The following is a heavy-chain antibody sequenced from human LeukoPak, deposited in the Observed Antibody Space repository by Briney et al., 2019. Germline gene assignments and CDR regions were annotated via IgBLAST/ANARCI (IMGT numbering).Heavy chain of an antibody. Sequence: ASVKVSCKASGCTFPTYGISWVRQAPGQGLEWMGWISAYNGNTNYAQNLQGRVTMTTDTSTSTAYMELRSLRSDDTAVYYCARDDTGLDPWGQGTLVTVSS. V-gene: IGHV1-18*01. D-gene: IGHD3-10*01. CDR3: ARDDTGLDP. J-gene: IGHJ5*02. CDR2: ISAYNGNT. CDR1: GCTFPTYG.